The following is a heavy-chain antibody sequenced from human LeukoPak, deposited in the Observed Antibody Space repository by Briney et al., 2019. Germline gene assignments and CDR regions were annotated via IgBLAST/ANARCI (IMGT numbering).Heavy chain of an antibody. CDR1: GYTFTSYG. CDR2: ISAYNGNT. V-gene: IGHV1-18*04. Sequence: ASVKVSCKASGYTFTSYGISWVRQAPGQGLEWMGWISAYNGNTNYAQKLQGRVTMTTDTSTSTAYMELRSLRSADTAVYYCARESRYYGSGSFDYWGQGTLVTVSS. CDR3: ARESRYYGSGSFDY. J-gene: IGHJ4*02. D-gene: IGHD3-10*01.